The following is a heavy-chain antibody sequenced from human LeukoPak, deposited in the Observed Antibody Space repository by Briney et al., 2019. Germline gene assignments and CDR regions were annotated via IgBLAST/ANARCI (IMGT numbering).Heavy chain of an antibody. J-gene: IGHJ4*02. Sequence: GSLRLSCAASGFTFGSYAMSWIRQPPGKGLEWIGLIYNSGSTNYNPSLKSRVIISADTSKNQFSLKLTSVTAADTAVYYCAREFSDWGQGTLVTVSS. CDR1: GFTFGSYA. CDR2: IYNSGST. V-gene: IGHV4-59*01. D-gene: IGHD6-19*01. CDR3: AREFSD.